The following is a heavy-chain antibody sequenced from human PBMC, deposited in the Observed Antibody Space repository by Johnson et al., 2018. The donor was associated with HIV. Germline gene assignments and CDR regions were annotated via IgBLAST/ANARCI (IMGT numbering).Heavy chain of an antibody. V-gene: IGHV3-53*01. J-gene: IGHJ3*02. Sequence: VQLVESGGGLIQPGGSLRLSCAASGFTVSSNYMSWVRQAPGKGLEWVSVIYSGGSTYYADSMKGRFTISRDNSKNTLYLQMNTLRAEDTAVYYCARGARNDQYDSSGYYWCAFDIWGQGTMVTVSS. CDR3: ARGARNDQYDSSGYYWCAFDI. CDR1: GFTVSSNY. D-gene: IGHD3-22*01. CDR2: IYSGGST.